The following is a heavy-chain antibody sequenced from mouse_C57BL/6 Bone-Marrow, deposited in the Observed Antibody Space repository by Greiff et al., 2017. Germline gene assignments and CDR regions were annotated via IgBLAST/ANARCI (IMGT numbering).Heavy chain of an antibody. J-gene: IGHJ2*01. CDR3: AREFYYYGRERD. CDR1: GYTFTSYW. CDR2: IHPNSGST. D-gene: IGHD1-1*01. V-gene: IGHV1-64*01. Sequence: QVQLQQPGAELVKPGASVQLSCKASGYTFTSYWMHWVKQRPGQGLEWIGMIHPNSGSTNYNEKFKSKATLTVDKSSSTAYMQLSSLTSEDSAVYYCAREFYYYGRERDWGQGTTLTVSS.